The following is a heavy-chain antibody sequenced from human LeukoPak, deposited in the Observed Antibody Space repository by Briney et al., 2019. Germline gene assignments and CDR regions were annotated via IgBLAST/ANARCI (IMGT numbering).Heavy chain of an antibody. V-gene: IGHV1-18*01. Sequence: GASVKVSCKASGYTFTSYGISWVRQAPGQGLDWMGWISAYNGNTNYAQKLQGRVTMTTDTSTSTAYMELRSPRSDDTAVYYCAREAIFGVVDPNAFDIWGQGTMVTVSS. CDR1: GYTFTSYG. CDR2: ISAYNGNT. D-gene: IGHD3-3*01. J-gene: IGHJ3*02. CDR3: AREAIFGVVDPNAFDI.